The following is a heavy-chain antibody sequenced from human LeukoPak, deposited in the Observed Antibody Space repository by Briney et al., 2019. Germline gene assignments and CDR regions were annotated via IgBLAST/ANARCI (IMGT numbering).Heavy chain of an antibody. Sequence: SETLSLTCAVYGGSFSGYYWTWIRQPPGKGLEWIGEINHSGGTNYNPSLKSRVTISVDTSKNQFSLKLSSVTAADTAVYYCARDGMATDYYYGMDVWGQGTTVTVSS. D-gene: IGHD5-24*01. CDR1: GGSFSGYY. CDR3: ARDGMATDYYYGMDV. J-gene: IGHJ6*02. CDR2: INHSGGT. V-gene: IGHV4-34*01.